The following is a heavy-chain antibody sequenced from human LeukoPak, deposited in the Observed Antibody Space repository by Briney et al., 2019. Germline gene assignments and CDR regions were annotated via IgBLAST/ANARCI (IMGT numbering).Heavy chain of an antibody. CDR2: INHIGST. D-gene: IGHD1-26*01. CDR1: GGSFSGYY. V-gene: IGHV4-34*01. CDR3: ARTLVGGATFY. Sequence: PSETLSLTCAVYGGSFSGYYWSWTRQPPGKGLEWIGEINHIGSTNYNPSLKSRVTISVDTSKNQFSLKLSSVTAADTAVYYCARTLVGGATFYWGQGTLVTVSS. J-gene: IGHJ4*02.